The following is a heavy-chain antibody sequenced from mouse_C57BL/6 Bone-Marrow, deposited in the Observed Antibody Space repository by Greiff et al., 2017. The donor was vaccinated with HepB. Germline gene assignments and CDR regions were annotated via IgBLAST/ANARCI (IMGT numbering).Heavy chain of an antibody. J-gene: IGHJ4*01. CDR1: GYTFTSYW. V-gene: IGHV1-64*01. Sequence: QVHVKQSGAELVKPGASVKLSCKASGYTFTSYWMHWVKQRPGQGLEWIGMIHPNSGSTNYNEKFKSKATLTVDKSSSTAYMQLSSLTSEDSAVYYCARHLTPFMDYWGQGTSVTVSS. CDR2: IHPNSGST. CDR3: ARHLTPFMDY. D-gene: IGHD2-13*01.